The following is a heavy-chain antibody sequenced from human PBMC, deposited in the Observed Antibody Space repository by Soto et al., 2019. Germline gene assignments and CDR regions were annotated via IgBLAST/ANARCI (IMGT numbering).Heavy chain of an antibody. CDR3: ARGPPIRYYIVVVVAATGVYYFDH. Sequence: ASVKVSCKASGYTFTSYYMHWVRQAPGQGLEWMGIINPSGGSTSYAQKFQGRVTVTRDTSTSTAYMELSSLRSEDTAVYYCARGPPIRYYIVVVVAATGVYYFDHWGQGTLVTVSS. CDR1: GYTFTSYY. CDR2: INPSGGST. D-gene: IGHD2-15*01. J-gene: IGHJ4*02. V-gene: IGHV1-46*01.